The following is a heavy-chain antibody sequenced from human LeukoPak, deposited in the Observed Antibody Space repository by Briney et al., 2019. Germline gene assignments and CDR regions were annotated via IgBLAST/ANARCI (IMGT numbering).Heavy chain of an antibody. CDR2: ISGSGGST. V-gene: IGHV3-23*01. CDR3: AKEYDILTGHPS. CDR1: GFTFSSYA. D-gene: IGHD3-9*01. Sequence: PGGSLRLSCAASGFTFSSYAMSWVRQAPGKGLEWVSAISGSGGSTYYADSVKGRFTISRDNSKNMPYLQMNSLRAEDTAVYYCAKEYDILTGHPSWGQGTLVTVSS. J-gene: IGHJ4*02.